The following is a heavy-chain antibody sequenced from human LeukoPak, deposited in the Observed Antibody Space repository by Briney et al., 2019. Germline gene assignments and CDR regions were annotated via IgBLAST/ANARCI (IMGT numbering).Heavy chain of an antibody. Sequence: ASVKVSCKASGYTFTSYGISWVRQAPGQGLEWMGWISAYNGNTNYAQKLQGRVTMTTDTSTSTAYMELRSLRSDDTAVYYCATSGGNRHYYYYYMDVWGKGTTVTVSS. V-gene: IGHV1-18*01. D-gene: IGHD4-23*01. CDR2: ISAYNGNT. CDR1: GYTFTSYG. J-gene: IGHJ6*03. CDR3: ATSGGNRHYYYYYMDV.